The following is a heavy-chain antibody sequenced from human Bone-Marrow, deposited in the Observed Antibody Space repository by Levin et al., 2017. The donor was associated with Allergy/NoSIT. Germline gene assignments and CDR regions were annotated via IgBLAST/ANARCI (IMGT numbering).Heavy chain of an antibody. D-gene: IGHD1-1*01. CDR3: ARRSWNGRGGYYFDY. V-gene: IGHV1-2*02. J-gene: IGHJ4*02. CDR2: INPNSGGT. CDR1: GYTFTGYY. Sequence: GESLKISCKASGYTFTGYYMHWVRQAPGQGLEWMGWINPNSGGTNYAQKFQGRVTMTRDTSISTAYMELSRLRSDDTAVYYCARRSWNGRGGYYFDYWGQGTLVTVSS.